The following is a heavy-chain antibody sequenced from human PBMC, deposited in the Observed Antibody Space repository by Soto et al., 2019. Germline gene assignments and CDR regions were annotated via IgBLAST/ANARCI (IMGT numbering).Heavy chain of an antibody. Sequence: PSETLSLTCTISVGSIINYYWSWIRQPPGKGLEWIGYIYYSGSTNYNPSLKSRVTISVDTSKNQFSLKLSSVTAADTAVYYCARRDGDAFDMWGQGTMVT. CDR3: ARRDGDAFDM. J-gene: IGHJ3*02. V-gene: IGHV4-59*01. CDR1: VGSIINYY. CDR2: IYYSGST.